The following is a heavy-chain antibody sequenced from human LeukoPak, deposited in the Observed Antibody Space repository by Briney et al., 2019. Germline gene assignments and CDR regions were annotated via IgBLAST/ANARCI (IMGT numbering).Heavy chain of an antibody. D-gene: IGHD3-16*01. Sequence: SETLSLTYTVSGGSISSYYWSWIRQPPGKGLEWIGYIYYSGSTNYNPSLKSRVTISVDTSKNQFSLKLSSVTAADTAVYYCARSTLGVPLHYWGQGTLVTVSS. J-gene: IGHJ4*02. CDR1: GGSISSYY. CDR2: IYYSGST. V-gene: IGHV4-59*01. CDR3: ARSTLGVPLHY.